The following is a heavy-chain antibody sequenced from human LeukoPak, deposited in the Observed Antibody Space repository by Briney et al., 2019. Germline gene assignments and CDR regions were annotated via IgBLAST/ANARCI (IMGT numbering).Heavy chain of an antibody. CDR2: TNPNSGGT. Sequence: ASVKVSCKASGHTFTGYYMHWVRQAPGQGLEWMGWTNPNSGGTNHAQKFQGRVSMTRDTSISTAYMELSRLRSDDTAVYYCAQSSGWDSLKYWGQGTLVTVS. D-gene: IGHD6-19*01. CDR1: GHTFTGYY. CDR3: AQSSGWDSLKY. J-gene: IGHJ4*02. V-gene: IGHV1-2*02.